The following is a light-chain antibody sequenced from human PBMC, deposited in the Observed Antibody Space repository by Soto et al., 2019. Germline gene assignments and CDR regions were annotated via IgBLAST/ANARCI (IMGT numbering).Light chain of an antibody. Sequence: QSALTQPRSVSGSPGQSVTISCTGTSSDVGDYNYVSWYQQHPGKAPKLMIYDVSKRPSGVPDRFSGSKSGNTASLTISGLQAEDEADYYCCSYAGRVVFGGGTKLTVL. CDR2: DVS. V-gene: IGLV2-11*01. CDR3: CSYAGRVV. J-gene: IGLJ2*01. CDR1: SSDVGDYNY.